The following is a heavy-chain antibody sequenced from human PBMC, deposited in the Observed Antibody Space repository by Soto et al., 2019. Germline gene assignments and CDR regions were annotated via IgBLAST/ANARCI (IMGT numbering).Heavy chain of an antibody. J-gene: IGHJ6*02. CDR2: ISGSGGST. D-gene: IGHD3-3*01. CDR1: GFTFSSYA. V-gene: IGHV3-23*01. Sequence: PGGSLRLSCAASGFTFSSYAMSWVRQAPGKGLEWVSAISGSGGSTYYADSVKGRFTISRDNSKNTLYLQMNSLRAEDTAVYYCAKDPPYDFWSGSSPYYYGMDVWGQGTTVTVS. CDR3: AKDPPYDFWSGSSPYYYGMDV.